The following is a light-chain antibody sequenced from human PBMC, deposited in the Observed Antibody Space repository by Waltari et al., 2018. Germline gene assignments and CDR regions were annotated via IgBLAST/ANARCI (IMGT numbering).Light chain of an antibody. J-gene: IGKJ1*01. CDR1: QSVLYSSNNKNY. CDR3: QQYYSTPWT. Sequence: DIVMTSLQTPWLCLWARGAINCKSSQSVLYSSNNKNYLAWYQQKPGQPPKLLIYWASTRESGVPDRVSGSGSGTDFTLTISSLQAEDVAVYYCQQYYSTPWTFGQGTKVEIK. V-gene: IGKV4-1*01. CDR2: WAS.